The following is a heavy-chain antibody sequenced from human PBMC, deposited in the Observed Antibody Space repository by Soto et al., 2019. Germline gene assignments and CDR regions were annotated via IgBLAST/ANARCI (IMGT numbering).Heavy chain of an antibody. J-gene: IGHJ4*02. V-gene: IGHV2-5*02. CDR2: IYWDDDK. Sequence: SGPTLVNPTQTLTLTCTFSGFSLSTSGMGVGWIRQPPGKALEWLALIYWDDDKRYSPSLKSRLTITKDTSKNQVVLTMTNMDPVDTATYYCARPKENCTNGVCYTYYFDYWGQGTLVTVSS. CDR1: GFSLSTSGMG. D-gene: IGHD2-8*01. CDR3: ARPKENCTNGVCYTYYFDY.